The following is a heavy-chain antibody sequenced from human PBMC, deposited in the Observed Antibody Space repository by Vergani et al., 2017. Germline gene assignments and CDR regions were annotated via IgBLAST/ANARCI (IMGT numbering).Heavy chain of an antibody. V-gene: IGHV1-8*01. D-gene: IGHD1-1*01. CDR2: MNPNSGNT. J-gene: IGHJ5*02. CDR1: GYTFTSYD. Sequence: QVQLVQSGAEVKKPGASVKVSCKASGYTFTSYDINWVRQATGQGLEWMGWMNPNSGNTGYAQKFQGRVTMTRNTSISTAYMELSSLRSEDTAVYYCAGAKTGGKKLERPWFDPWGQGTLVTVSS. CDR3: AGAKTGGKKLERPWFDP.